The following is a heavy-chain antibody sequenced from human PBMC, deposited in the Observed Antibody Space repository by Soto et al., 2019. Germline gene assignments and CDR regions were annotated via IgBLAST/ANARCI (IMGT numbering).Heavy chain of an antibody. CDR1: GFSFISHS. V-gene: IGHV3-21*06. CDR2: ISSRSSLI. J-gene: IGHJ5*02. CDR3: ARERGGYDSGWYIDR. D-gene: IGHD6-19*01. Sequence: WGSLRLSCAASGFSFISHSFNLFRHSPLQGLEWIAYISSRSSLILYADSVRGRFVISRDNALNSLYLQMNSPRDEDTAIYYCARERGGYDSGWYIDRWGQGTPVTVSS.